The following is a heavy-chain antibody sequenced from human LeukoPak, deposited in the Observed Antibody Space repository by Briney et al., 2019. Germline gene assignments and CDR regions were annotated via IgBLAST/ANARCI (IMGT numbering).Heavy chain of an antibody. CDR2: INPNSGGT. CDR3: ARKKRANLNWFDP. CDR1: GYAFTGYY. Sequence: ASVKVSCKASGYAFTGYYMHWVRQAPGQGLEWMGWINPNSGGTNYAQKFQGRVTMTRDTSISTAYMELSRLRSDDTAVYYCARKKRANLNWFDPWGQGTLVTVSS. J-gene: IGHJ5*02. V-gene: IGHV1-2*02. D-gene: IGHD6-25*01.